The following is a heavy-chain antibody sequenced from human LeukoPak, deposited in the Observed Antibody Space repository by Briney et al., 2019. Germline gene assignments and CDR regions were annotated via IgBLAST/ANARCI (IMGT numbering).Heavy chain of an antibody. CDR1: GYTFTSYY. Sequence: GASVKVSCKASGYTFTSYYMHWVRQAPGQGLEWMGIINPSGGSTSYAQKFQGRVTMTRDTSTSTVYMEPSNLRSEDTAVYYCARDPDWLSGYYYYGMDVWGQGTTVTVSS. J-gene: IGHJ6*02. CDR3: ARDPDWLSGYYYYGMDV. CDR2: INPSGGST. D-gene: IGHD3-9*01. V-gene: IGHV1-46*01.